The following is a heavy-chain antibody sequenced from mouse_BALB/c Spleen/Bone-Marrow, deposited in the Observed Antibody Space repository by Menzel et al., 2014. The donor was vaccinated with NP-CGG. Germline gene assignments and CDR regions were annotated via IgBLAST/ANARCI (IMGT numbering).Heavy chain of an antibody. CDR3: ARSGNVRNAMDY. CDR2: ISTYYGDT. J-gene: IGHJ4*01. Sequence: VQLQQSGAELVRPGVSVKISCKGSGYTFTNNAIHWVKQSRAKSLEWIGIISTYYGDTTYNQKFKGKATMTVEKSSSTAYLKLARLTSEDSAIYYCARSGNVRNAMDYWGQGTSVTVSS. D-gene: IGHD1-1*01. CDR1: GYTFTNNA. V-gene: IGHV1S137*01.